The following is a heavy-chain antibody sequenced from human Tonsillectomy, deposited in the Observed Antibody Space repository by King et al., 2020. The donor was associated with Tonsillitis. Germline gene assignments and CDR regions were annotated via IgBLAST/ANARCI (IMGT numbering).Heavy chain of an antibody. CDR3: ARGGAAAGPHWYFDL. J-gene: IGHJ2*01. V-gene: IGHV3-48*02. CDR2: ISSSSSTI. Sequence: VQLVESGGGLVQPGGSLRLSCAASGFTFSSYSMNWVRQAPGKGLEWVSYISSSSSTIYYADSVKGRFTISRDNAKNSLYLQMNSLSDEDTAVYYCARGGAAAGPHWYFDLWGRGTLVTVSS. D-gene: IGHD6-13*01. CDR1: GFTFSSYS.